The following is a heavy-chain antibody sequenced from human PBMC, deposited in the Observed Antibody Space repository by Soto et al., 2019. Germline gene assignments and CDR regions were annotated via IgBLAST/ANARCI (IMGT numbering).Heavy chain of an antibody. CDR2: ISRSGYTT. CDR1: GFPFSSYD. J-gene: IGHJ5*02. V-gene: IGHV3-23*01. CDR3: AKDPILDISTTAGPDWFDP. Sequence: GGSLRLSCAASGFPFSSYDMAWVRQAPGKGLEWVSGISRSGYTTYYADSVKGRFTISRDNSNNTLYLRMNSLKVEDTATYFCAKDPILDISTTAGPDWFDPWGQGTLVTVSS. D-gene: IGHD6-13*01.